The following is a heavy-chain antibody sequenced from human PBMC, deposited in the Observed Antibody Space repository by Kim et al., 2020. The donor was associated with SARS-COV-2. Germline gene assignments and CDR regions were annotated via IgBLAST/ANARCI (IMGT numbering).Heavy chain of an antibody. J-gene: IGHJ4*02. Sequence: GGSLRLSCAASGFTFSSYGMSWARQPPGKGLEWVSSIGGSGTTTYYADSVRGRFSVSRDNSKNTLYLQMNSLRAEDTAMYYCAKLYTGGSSDWGQGTLVTVSS. D-gene: IGHD6-25*01. CDR3: AKLYTGGSSD. CDR1: GFTFSSYG. CDR2: IGGSGTTT. V-gene: IGHV3-23*01.